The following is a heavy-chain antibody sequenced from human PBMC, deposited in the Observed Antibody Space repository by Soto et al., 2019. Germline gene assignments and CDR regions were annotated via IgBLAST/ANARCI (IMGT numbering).Heavy chain of an antibody. V-gene: IGHV1-69*13. D-gene: IGHD2-15*01. CDR1: GGTFSSYA. CDR2: IIPIFGTA. J-gene: IGHJ6*02. CDR3: ARDRGRYCSGGSCYYYYYGMDV. Sequence: SGKVCCKASGGTFSSYAISWVRQAPGQGLEWMGGIIPIFGTANYAQKFQGRVTITADESTSTAYMELSSLRSEDTAVYYCARDRGRYCSGGSCYYYYYGMDVWGQGTTVTVSS.